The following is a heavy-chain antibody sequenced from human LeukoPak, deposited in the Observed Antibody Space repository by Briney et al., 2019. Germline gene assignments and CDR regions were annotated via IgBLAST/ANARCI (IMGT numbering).Heavy chain of an antibody. CDR3: ARDPNSGSYYGWFDP. Sequence: ASVTVSCKASGGTFSSYAISWVRQAPGQGLEWMGIINPSGGSTSYAQKFQGRVTMTRDTSTSTVYMELSSLRSEDTAVYYCARDPNSGSYYGWFDPWGQGTLVTVSS. CDR2: INPSGGST. J-gene: IGHJ5*02. D-gene: IGHD1-26*01. CDR1: GGTFSSYA. V-gene: IGHV1-46*01.